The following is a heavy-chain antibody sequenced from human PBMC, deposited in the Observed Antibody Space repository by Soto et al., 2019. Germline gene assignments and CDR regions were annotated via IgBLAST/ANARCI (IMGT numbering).Heavy chain of an antibody. V-gene: IGHV4-31*03. CDR3: ARVGADEDGDYFGHRFFDL. Sequence: QVQLQESGPGLVKPSQTLSLTCTVSGGSITSGNYFWSWIRQHPGKGLERIGYIYHTGSTYYNPSLKPRVTLSVDTSKNQFSLNLNSVTASDAAIYFCARVGADEDGDYFGHRFFDLWGRGSLVTVAS. CDR2: IYHTGST. J-gene: IGHJ2*01. D-gene: IGHD4-17*01. CDR1: GGSITSGNYF.